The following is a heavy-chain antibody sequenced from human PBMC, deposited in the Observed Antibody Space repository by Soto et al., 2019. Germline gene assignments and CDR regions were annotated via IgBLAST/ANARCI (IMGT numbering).Heavy chain of an antibody. Sequence: QVQLVQSGAEVKKPGSSVKVSCKASGGTFSSYTISWVRQAPGQGLEWMGRIIPILGIANYAQKFQGRVTITADKSTSTDYMELSSLRSEDTAVYYCAREGSGDYYYMDVWGKGTTVTVSS. V-gene: IGHV1-69*08. CDR2: IIPILGIA. D-gene: IGHD3-10*01. CDR1: GGTFSSYT. CDR3: AREGSGDYYYMDV. J-gene: IGHJ6*03.